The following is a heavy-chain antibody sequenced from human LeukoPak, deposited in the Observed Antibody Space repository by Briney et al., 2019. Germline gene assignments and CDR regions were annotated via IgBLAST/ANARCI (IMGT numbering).Heavy chain of an antibody. J-gene: IGHJ6*03. D-gene: IGHD4/OR15-4a*01. CDR1: GYSFTTYR. CDR2: IYPGDSDT. V-gene: IGHV5-51*01. Sequence: GESLKISCMGSGYSFTTYRIGWVRQLPGKGLEWMGIIYPGDSDTRYSPSFQGQVTISADRSISTAYLQWSSLKASDTAMYYCARGFYGGYYYYYYMDVWGKGTTVTVSS. CDR3: ARGFYGGYYYYYYMDV.